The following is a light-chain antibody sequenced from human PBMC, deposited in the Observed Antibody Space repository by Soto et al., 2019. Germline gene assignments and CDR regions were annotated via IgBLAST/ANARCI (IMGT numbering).Light chain of an antibody. V-gene: IGKV3-11*01. J-gene: IGKJ1*01. CDR1: QTFSNN. Sequence: EIVLTQSPATLSLSPGERATLSCRASQTFSNNFAWYQQKPGQAPRLLIYDSSTRATGIPPRFSGSGSWTDFTLTISSLEPADFAVYYCQHRGYWPRKFGQGTKVEIK. CDR3: QHRGYWPRK. CDR2: DSS.